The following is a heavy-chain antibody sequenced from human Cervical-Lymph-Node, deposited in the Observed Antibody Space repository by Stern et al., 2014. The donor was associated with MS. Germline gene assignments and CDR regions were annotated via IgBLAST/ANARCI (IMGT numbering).Heavy chain of an antibody. V-gene: IGHV4-4*08. CDR1: GGSISSYY. CDR2: IYFSGGT. J-gene: IGHJ6*02. D-gene: IGHD6-25*01. CDR3: ARSFDSSGYYYYGMDV. Sequence: VQLVESGPGLVKPSETLSLTCTVSGGSISSYYWSWIRQPPGKGLEWIGYIYFSGGTAYNPSLKSRVTISLHHSNNHFSLHLNSVTAADTAVYYCARSFDSSGYYYYGMDVWGQGTTVTVSS.